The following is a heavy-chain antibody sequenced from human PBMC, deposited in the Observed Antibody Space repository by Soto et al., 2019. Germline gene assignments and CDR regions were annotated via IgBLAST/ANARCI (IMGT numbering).Heavy chain of an antibody. Sequence: PGGSLRLSCAASGFTFSFYAMHWVRRAPGKGLEWVSYISSSSSTIYYADSVRGRFTISRDNAKNSLYLQMNSLRDEDTAVYYCAGEVASGYWGQGTLVTVSS. CDR3: AGEVASGY. J-gene: IGHJ4*02. V-gene: IGHV3-48*02. CDR2: ISSSSSTI. D-gene: IGHD2-21*01. CDR1: GFTFSFYA.